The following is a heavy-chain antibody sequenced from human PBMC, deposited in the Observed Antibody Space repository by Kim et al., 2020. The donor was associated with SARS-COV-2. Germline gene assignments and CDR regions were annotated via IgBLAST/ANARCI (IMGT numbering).Heavy chain of an antibody. CDR2: IYYSGST. CDR1: GGSISSSSYY. V-gene: IGHV4-39*01. D-gene: IGHD3-22*01. J-gene: IGHJ1*01. Sequence: SETLSLTCTVSGGSISSSSYYWGWIRQPPGKGLEWIGSIYYSGSTYYNPSLKSRVTISVDTSKNQFSLKLSSVTAADTAVYYCARAAKSYYYDSSGYYFRHWGQGTLVTVSS. CDR3: ARAAKSYYYDSSGYYFRH.